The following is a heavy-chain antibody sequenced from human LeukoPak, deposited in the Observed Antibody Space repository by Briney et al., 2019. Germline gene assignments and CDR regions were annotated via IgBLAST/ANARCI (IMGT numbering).Heavy chain of an antibody. Sequence: GGSLRLSCAASGFTFSSYGVHWVRQAPGKGLEWVAVISYDGSNKYYADSVKGRFTISRDNSKNTLYLQMNSLRAEDTAVYYCAKDYTSKRNLYYFDYWGQGTLVTVSS. CDR3: AKDYTSKRNLYYFDY. CDR1: GFTFSSYG. J-gene: IGHJ4*02. D-gene: IGHD6-6*01. CDR2: ISYDGSNK. V-gene: IGHV3-30*18.